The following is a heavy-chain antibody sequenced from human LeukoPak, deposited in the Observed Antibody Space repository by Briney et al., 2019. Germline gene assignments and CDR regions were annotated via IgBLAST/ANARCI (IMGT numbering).Heavy chain of an antibody. J-gene: IGHJ4*02. V-gene: IGHV3-74*01. CDR3: ARAASGAFDY. CDR2: FKSDGSST. CDR1: GFTFSSYW. Sequence: PGGSLRLSCAASGFTFSSYWMHWVRQAPGKGLVWVSRFKSDGSSTSYADSVKGRFTISGDNAKNTLYLQMSSLRAEDTAVYYCARAASGAFDYWGQGTLVTVSS. D-gene: IGHD1-26*01.